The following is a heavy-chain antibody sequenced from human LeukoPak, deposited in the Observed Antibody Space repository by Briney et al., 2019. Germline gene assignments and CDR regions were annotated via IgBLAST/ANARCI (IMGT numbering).Heavy chain of an antibody. D-gene: IGHD6-19*01. Sequence: SETLSLTCTVSGGSISSSSYYWGWIRQPPGKGLEWIGSIYYSGSTYYNPSLKSRVTISVDTSRNQFSLNLRSVTAADTAVYFCARDTPRTTGYSSGSTFDFWGQGILVTVSS. V-gene: IGHV4-39*07. CDR1: GGSISSSSYY. J-gene: IGHJ4*02. CDR2: IYYSGST. CDR3: ARDTPRTTGYSSGSTFDF.